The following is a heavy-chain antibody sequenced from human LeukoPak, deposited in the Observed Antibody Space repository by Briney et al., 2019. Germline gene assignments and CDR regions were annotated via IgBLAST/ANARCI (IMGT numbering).Heavy chain of an antibody. Sequence: SETLSLTCTVSGGSISSYYWSCIRQPAGKGLEWIGRIYTSGSTTYNPSLKSRVTLSVDTSKNQFSLKVTSVTAADTAVYYCARGPHSSGWYSFDYWGQGTLVTVSS. CDR2: IYTSGST. J-gene: IGHJ4*02. CDR1: GGSISSYY. V-gene: IGHV4-4*07. CDR3: ARGPHSSGWYSFDY. D-gene: IGHD6-19*01.